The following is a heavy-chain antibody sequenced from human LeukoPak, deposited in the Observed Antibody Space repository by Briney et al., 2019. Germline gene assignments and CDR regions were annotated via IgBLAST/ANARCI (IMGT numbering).Heavy chain of an antibody. CDR3: TTVPTGTTLVGAY. J-gene: IGHJ4*02. CDR1: GFTFSNAW. Sequence: GGALRLSCAASGFTFSNAWMSWVRQAPGKGLEWVGRIKSKTDGGTTDYAAPVKGRFTISRDDSKNTLYLQMNSLKTEDTAVYYCTTVPTGTTLVGAYWGQGTLVTVSS. D-gene: IGHD1-7*01. CDR2: IKSKTDGGTT. V-gene: IGHV3-15*01.